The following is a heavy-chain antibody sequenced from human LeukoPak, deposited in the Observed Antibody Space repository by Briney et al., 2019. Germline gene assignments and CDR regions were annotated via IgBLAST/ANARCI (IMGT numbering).Heavy chain of an antibody. CDR1: GFTFSSYW. J-gene: IGHJ6*03. V-gene: IGHV3-7*01. Sequence: GGSLRLSCAASGFTFSSYWMSWVRQAPGKGLEWVANIKQDGSEKYYVDSVKGRFTISRDNAKNSLYLQMNSLRAEDTAVYYCAREARYYDFWSGPQPPIYYMDVWGKGTTVTVSS. CDR2: IKQDGSEK. D-gene: IGHD3-3*01. CDR3: AREARYYDFWSGPQPPIYYMDV.